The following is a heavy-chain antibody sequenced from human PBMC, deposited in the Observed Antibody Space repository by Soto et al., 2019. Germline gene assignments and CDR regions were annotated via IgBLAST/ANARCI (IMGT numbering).Heavy chain of an antibody. J-gene: IGHJ4*02. D-gene: IGHD6-13*01. CDR3: ARGKQQLEDY. CDR1: GGSISSYY. V-gene: IGHV4-59*01. Sequence: SETLSLTCTVSGGSISSYYWSWIRQPPGKGLERIGYIYYSGSTNYNPSLKSRVTISVDTSKNQFSLKLSSVTAADTAVYYCARGKQQLEDYWGQGTLVTVSS. CDR2: IYYSGST.